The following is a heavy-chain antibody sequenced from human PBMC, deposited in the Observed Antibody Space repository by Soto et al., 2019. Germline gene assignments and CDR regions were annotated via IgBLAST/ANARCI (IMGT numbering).Heavy chain of an antibody. J-gene: IGHJ4*02. CDR2: IYYSGST. V-gene: IGHV4-30-4*01. Sequence: PSETLSLTCTVSGGSISSGDYYWSWIRQPPGKGLEWIGYIYYSGSTYYNPSLKSRVTISVDTSKNQFSLKLSSVTAADTAVYYCARAPNYYDSSGYLDYWGQGTLVTVSS. CDR1: GGSISSGDYY. D-gene: IGHD3-22*01. CDR3: ARAPNYYDSSGYLDY.